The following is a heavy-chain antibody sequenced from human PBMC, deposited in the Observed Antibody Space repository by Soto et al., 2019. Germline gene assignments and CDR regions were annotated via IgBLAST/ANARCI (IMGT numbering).Heavy chain of an antibody. CDR3: ARQPATASPVGVDY. V-gene: IGHV1-2*02. D-gene: IGHD1-1*01. Sequence: GAAVKGSFKASGYTFSDYYIHWVRQAPGQGLECMGWINPNSGGTKYAPKFQGGVTMTRDTSITTAYMELSRLRSGDTAVYYCARQPATASPVGVDYCGEGTLVT. CDR1: GYTFSDYY. CDR2: INPNSGGT. J-gene: IGHJ4*02.